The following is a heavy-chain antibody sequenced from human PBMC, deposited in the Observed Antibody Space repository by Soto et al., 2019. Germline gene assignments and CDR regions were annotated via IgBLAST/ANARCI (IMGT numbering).Heavy chain of an antibody. CDR3: ARYDIPGRAVAIYGMDV. V-gene: IGHV3-33*01. J-gene: IGHJ6*02. CDR1: GFTFSNYG. CDR2: IWYDGSNK. Sequence: QVQLVESGGGVVQPGRSLRLSCAASGFTFSNYGMHWVRQAPGKGLEWVAVIWYDGSNKYYADPVKGRFTISRDNSKNTLYLQINSLRAEDTAVYYCARYDIPGRAVAIYGMDVWGQGTTVTDSS. D-gene: IGHD6-19*01.